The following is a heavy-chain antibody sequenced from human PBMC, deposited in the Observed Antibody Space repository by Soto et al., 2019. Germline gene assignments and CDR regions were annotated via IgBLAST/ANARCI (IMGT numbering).Heavy chain of an antibody. CDR2: IYYSGST. CDR1: GGSISSSSYY. J-gene: IGHJ5*02. CDR3: ARHGGKNRGDGRNWFDP. V-gene: IGHV4-39*01. Sequence: PSETLSLTCTVSGGSISSSSYYWGWIRQPPGKGLEWIGSIYYSGSTYYNPSLKSRVTISVDTSKNQFSLKLSSVTAADTVVYYCARHGGKNRGDGRNWFDPWGQGTLVTVSS. D-gene: IGHD3-10*01.